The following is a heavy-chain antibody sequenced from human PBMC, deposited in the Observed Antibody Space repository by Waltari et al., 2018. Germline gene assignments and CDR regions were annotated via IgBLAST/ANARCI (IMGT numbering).Heavy chain of an antibody. CDR2: INHSGST. Sequence: QVQLQQWGAGLLKPSETLSLTCAVYGGSFSGYYWSWIRQPPGKGLEWIGEINHSGSTNYTPSLKSRVTISVDTSKNQFSLTLSSVTAADTAVYYCARGRRIAAAGTYYYGMDVWGQGTTVTVSS. V-gene: IGHV4-34*01. CDR1: GGSFSGYY. D-gene: IGHD6-13*01. J-gene: IGHJ6*02. CDR3: ARGRRIAAAGTYYYGMDV.